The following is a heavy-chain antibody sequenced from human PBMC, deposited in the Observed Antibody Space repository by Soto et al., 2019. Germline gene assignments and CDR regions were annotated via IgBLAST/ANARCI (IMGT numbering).Heavy chain of an antibody. V-gene: IGHV3-33*01. CDR3: ARESEDLTSNFDY. CDR1: GFTFSSYG. J-gene: IGHJ4*02. Sequence: PGGSLRLSCAASGFTFSSYGMHWVRQAPGKGLEWVAVIWYDGSNKYYAESVKGRFTISRDNAKNSLYLEMNSLRAEDTAVYYCARESEDLTSNFDYWGQGTLVTVSS. CDR2: IWYDGSNK.